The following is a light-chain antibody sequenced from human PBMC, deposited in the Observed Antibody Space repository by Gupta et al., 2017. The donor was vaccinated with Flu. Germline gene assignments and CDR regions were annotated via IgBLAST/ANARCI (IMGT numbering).Light chain of an antibody. CDR1: NIGSKS. CDR3: QVWDSSSDHGV. V-gene: IGLV3-21*02. Sequence: SYVLTQPPSVSVAPGQTARITWGGNNIGSKSVHWYQQKPGQAPVLVVYDDSDRPSGIPERFSSSNSGNTDTLTISRVEAGDEADYYGQVWDSSSDHGVFGGGTKLTVL. J-gene: IGLJ3*02. CDR2: DDS.